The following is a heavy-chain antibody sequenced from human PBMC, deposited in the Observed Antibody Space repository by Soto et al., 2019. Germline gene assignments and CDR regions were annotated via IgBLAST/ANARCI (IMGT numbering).Heavy chain of an antibody. V-gene: IGHV3-30*18. CDR2: ISYDGSKK. J-gene: IGHJ4*02. Sequence: QVQLVESGGGVVQPGRSLRLSCAASGFTFSSYGMHWVRQAPGKGLEWVAVISYDGSKKYHADSVKGRFTISRDNSKNTLYLQMSSLRAEDTAFYYCAKGGEDAPLGEVASSFDYWGQGTLVTVSS. D-gene: IGHD3-16*01. CDR1: GFTFSSYG. CDR3: AKGGEDAPLGEVASSFDY.